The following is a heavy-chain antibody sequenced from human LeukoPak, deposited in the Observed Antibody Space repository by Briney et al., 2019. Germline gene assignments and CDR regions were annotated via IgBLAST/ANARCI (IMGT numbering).Heavy chain of an antibody. V-gene: IGHV1-18*01. CDR1: GYTFTSYG. CDR2: ISAYNGNT. Sequence: ASVKVSCKASGYTFTSYGISWVRQPPAQGREGMGWISAYNGNTNYAQKLQGRVTMTTDTSTSTAYMELRSLRSDDTAVYYCARVGILTGYYYYYGMDVWGQGTTVTVSS. CDR3: ARVGILTGYYYYYGMDV. D-gene: IGHD3-9*01. J-gene: IGHJ6*02.